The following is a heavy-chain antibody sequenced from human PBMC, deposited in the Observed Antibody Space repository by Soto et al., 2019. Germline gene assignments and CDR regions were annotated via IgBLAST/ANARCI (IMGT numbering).Heavy chain of an antibody. D-gene: IGHD3-22*01. CDR1: GFTFSSYA. CDR2: ISGSGGST. J-gene: IGHJ4*02. V-gene: IGHV3-23*01. CDR3: AKVQSYYYDSSGYYYDAAFDY. Sequence: EVQLLESGGGLVQPGGSLRLYCAASGFTFSSYAMSWVRQAPGQGLEWVSAISGSGGSTYYADSVKGRFTISRDNSKNTLYLQMNSLRAEDTAVYYCAKVQSYYYDSSGYYYDAAFDYWGQGTLVTVSS.